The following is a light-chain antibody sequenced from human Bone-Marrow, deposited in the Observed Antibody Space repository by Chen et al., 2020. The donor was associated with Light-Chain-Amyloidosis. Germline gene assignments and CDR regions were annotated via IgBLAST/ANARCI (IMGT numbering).Light chain of an antibody. CDR2: RAT. V-gene: IGLV3-25*03. Sequence: SYELTQPPSVSVSPGPTARITCTGDDLPTKYAYWYQQKPSQTPVLVIHRATERPSGISERCSCASSGTTATLTISGVQAADEADYHCQSADSSSTYEVIFSGGTKLTVL. CDR1: DLPTKY. CDR3: QSADSSSTYEVI. J-gene: IGLJ2*01.